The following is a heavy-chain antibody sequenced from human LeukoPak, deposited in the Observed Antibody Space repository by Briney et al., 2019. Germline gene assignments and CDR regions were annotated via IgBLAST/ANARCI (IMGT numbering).Heavy chain of an antibody. CDR1: GFTFSSYG. V-gene: IGHV3-30*02. Sequence: GGSLRLSCAASGFTFSSYGMHWVRLAPGKRLEWVAFIRDDGSNKYYADSVKGRFTISRDNSKNTLYLQMNSLRAEDTAVYYCAKDRGYRRLVPAFDYWGQGTLVTVSS. CDR2: IRDDGSNK. CDR3: AKDRGYRRLVPAFDY. D-gene: IGHD2-2*01. J-gene: IGHJ4*02.